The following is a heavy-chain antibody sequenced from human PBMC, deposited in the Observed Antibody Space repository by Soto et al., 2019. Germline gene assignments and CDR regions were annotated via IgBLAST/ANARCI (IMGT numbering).Heavy chain of an antibody. V-gene: IGHV3-48*03. J-gene: IGHJ3*02. D-gene: IGHD6-6*01. Sequence: GGSLRLSCAASGFTFSSYEMNWVRQAPGKGLEWVSYISSSGSTIYYADSVKGRFTISRDNAKNSLHLQMNSLRAEDTAVDYCAGAYNGSSSSSGAFDIWGQGTMVTVSS. CDR1: GFTFSSYE. CDR2: ISSSGSTI. CDR3: AGAYNGSSSSSGAFDI.